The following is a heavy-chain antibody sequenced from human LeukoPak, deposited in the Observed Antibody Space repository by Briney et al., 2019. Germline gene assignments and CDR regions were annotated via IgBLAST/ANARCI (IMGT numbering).Heavy chain of an antibody. J-gene: IGHJ4*02. D-gene: IGHD3-10*01. CDR2: IYHNGNT. CDR1: GASISSGGYS. V-gene: IGHV4-30-2*01. CDR3: ASGAIRDLHY. Sequence: PSQTLSLTCAVSGASISSGGYSWSWIRQPPGKGLEWIGYIYHNGNTYYNPSLKSRVTILVDRSKNQFSLRLSSVTAADTAVYYCASGAIRDLHYWGQGTLVTVSS.